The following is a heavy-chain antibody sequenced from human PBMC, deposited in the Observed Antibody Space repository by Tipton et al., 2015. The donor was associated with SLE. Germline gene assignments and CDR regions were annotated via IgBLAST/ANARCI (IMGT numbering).Heavy chain of an antibody. V-gene: IGHV4-39*01. CDR3: ARMVQGDYFDY. Sequence: TLSLTCTVSGGSISSSSYYWGWIRQPPGKGLEWIGSIYYSGSTYYNPSLKSRVTISVDTSKNQFSLKLSSVTAADTAVYYRARMVQGDYFDYWGQGTLVTVSS. J-gene: IGHJ4*02. D-gene: IGHD3-10*01. CDR2: IYYSGST. CDR1: GGSISSSSYY.